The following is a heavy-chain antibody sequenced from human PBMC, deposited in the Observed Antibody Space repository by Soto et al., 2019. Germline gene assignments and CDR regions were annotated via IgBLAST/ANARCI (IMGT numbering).Heavy chain of an antibody. V-gene: IGHV3-21*01. CDR3: ARDPHYDSSGYYPGNFDY. J-gene: IGHJ4*02. D-gene: IGHD3-22*01. Sequence: PGGSLRLSCAASGFTFSSYSMNWVRQAPGKGLEWVSFISSSSSYIYYADSVKGRFTISRDNVKNSLYLQMNSLRAEDTAVYYCARDPHYDSSGYYPGNFDYWGQGTLVTVSS. CDR1: GFTFSSYS. CDR2: ISSSSSYI.